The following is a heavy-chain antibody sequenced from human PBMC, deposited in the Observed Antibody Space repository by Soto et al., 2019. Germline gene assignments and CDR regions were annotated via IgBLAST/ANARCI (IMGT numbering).Heavy chain of an antibody. Sequence: QVQLQESGPGLVKPSETLSLTCTVSGGSISSYYWSWIRQPPGKGLEWIGYIYYSGSTNYNPSLSSRVTIXXVXSXXEFALTLSSVTAADTAVYYCARAGGQQLVRGWFDPWGQGTLVTVSS. CDR2: IYYSGST. CDR1: GGSISSYY. D-gene: IGHD6-13*01. V-gene: IGHV4-59*08. J-gene: IGHJ5*02. CDR3: ARAGGQQLVRGWFDP.